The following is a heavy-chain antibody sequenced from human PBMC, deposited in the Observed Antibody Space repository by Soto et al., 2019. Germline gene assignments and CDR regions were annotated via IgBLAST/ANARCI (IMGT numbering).Heavy chain of an antibody. CDR2: IRSKAYGGTT. D-gene: IGHD1-7*01. V-gene: IGHV3-49*03. CDR1: GFTFGDYA. CDR3: TRDLATFGITGTTFDP. J-gene: IGHJ5*02. Sequence: EVQLVESGGGLVQPGRSPRLSCTASGFTFGDYAMSWFRQAPGKGLEWVGFIRSKAYGGTTEYAASVKGRFTISRDDSKSIAYLQMNSLKTEDTAVYYCTRDLATFGITGTTFDPWGQGTLVTVSS.